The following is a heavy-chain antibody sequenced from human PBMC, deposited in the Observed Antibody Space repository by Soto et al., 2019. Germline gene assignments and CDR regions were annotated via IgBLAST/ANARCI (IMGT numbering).Heavy chain of an antibody. Sequence: PSETLSLTCTVSGGSISNHNYYWDWIRQPPGKGLQWIGTVYYSGTTYYNPSLKSRVTISVDTSNNQFSLQLSSVTAADTAVYFCARRDLSSLYMHSLDSWGQGTLVTVSS. D-gene: IGHD2-2*01. J-gene: IGHJ5*01. V-gene: IGHV4-39*01. CDR2: VYYSGTT. CDR1: GGSISNHNYY. CDR3: ARRDLSSLYMHSLDS.